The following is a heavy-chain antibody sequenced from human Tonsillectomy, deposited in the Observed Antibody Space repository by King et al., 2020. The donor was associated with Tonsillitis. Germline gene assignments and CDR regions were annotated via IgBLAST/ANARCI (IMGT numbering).Heavy chain of an antibody. D-gene: IGHD3-10*01. J-gene: IGHJ4*02. CDR2: ISYDGSNK. V-gene: IGHV3-30*18. CDR1: GFTFSSFG. CDR3: AKDYYGSGSYYPIDY. Sequence: VQLVESGGGVVQPGRSLRLSCAASGFTFSSFGMHWVRQAPGKGLEWVAVISYDGSNKYYADSVKGRFTISRDNSKNTLYLQMNSLRAEDTAVYYCAKDYYGSGSYYPIDYWGQETLVTVSS.